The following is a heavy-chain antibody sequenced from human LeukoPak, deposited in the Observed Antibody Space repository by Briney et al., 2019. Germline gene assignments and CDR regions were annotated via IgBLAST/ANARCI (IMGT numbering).Heavy chain of an antibody. J-gene: IGHJ4*02. V-gene: IGHV3-23*01. CDR2: INHRADET. CDR3: ERDLSEYEWQRGWYRDF. CDR1: GFSFSSYG. D-gene: IGHD6-19*01. Sequence: GGSLTLSCAASGFSFSSYGMSWLRQAPGQGLEWVATINHRADETHYADSVVGRFTIFRDNSRSTLALDMSSLRVEDTAVYYCERDLSEYEWQRGWYRDFWGPGSQATVSS.